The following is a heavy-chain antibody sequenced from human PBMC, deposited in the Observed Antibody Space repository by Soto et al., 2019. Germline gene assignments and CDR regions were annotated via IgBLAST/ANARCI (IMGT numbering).Heavy chain of an antibody. CDR3: ARELVLMGDSSGGGPDY. V-gene: IGHV4-31*03. Sequence: SEALSLTCTVSGGSISSGGYYWSWSRQHPGKGLEWIGYIYYSGSTYYNPSLKSRVTISVDTSKNQFSLKLSSVTAADTAVYYCARELVLMGDSSGGGPDYWGQGTRVTVAS. CDR1: GGSISSGGYY. J-gene: IGHJ4*02. D-gene: IGHD3-22*01. CDR2: IYYSGST.